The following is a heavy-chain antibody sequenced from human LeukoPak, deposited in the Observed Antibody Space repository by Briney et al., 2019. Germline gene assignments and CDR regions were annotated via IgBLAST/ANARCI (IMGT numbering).Heavy chain of an antibody. CDR3: AKEYCGGDCYSANDAFDI. CDR2: IYYSGST. J-gene: IGHJ3*02. Sequence: SETLSLTCTVSGGSISSYYWSWIRQPPGKGLEWIGYIYYSGSTNYNPSLKSRVTISVDTSKNQFSLKLSSVTAADTAVYYCAKEYCGGDCYSANDAFDIWGQGTMVTVSS. CDR1: GGSISSYY. V-gene: IGHV4-59*12. D-gene: IGHD2-21*01.